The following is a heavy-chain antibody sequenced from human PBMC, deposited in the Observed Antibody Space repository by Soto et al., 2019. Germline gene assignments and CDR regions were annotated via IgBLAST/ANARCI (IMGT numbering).Heavy chain of an antibody. J-gene: IGHJ3*01. V-gene: IGHV3-66*01. CDR1: GFTVSGIY. Sequence: GGSLRLSCAASGFTVSGIYMSWVRQAPGKGLEWVSVIHGGGNSAYYADSVKGRFTISRDNAKNTLSLQMNSLRAEDTAVYYCARGDRGAFDLWGQGTVVTVSS. CDR3: ARGDRGAFDL. D-gene: IGHD1-26*01. CDR2: IHGGGNSA.